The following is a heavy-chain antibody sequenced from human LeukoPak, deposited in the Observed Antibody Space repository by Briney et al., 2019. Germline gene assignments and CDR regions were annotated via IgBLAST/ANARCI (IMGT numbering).Heavy chain of an antibody. CDR2: IFYTGST. V-gene: IGHV4-59*01. J-gene: IGHJ4*02. CDR3: AGGGGYNTFDY. Sequence: SETLSLTCTVSGGSISGYYWSWIRQPPGKGLEWIGFIFYTGSTNYNPSLKSRVTISVDTSKNQFSLRLSSLTAADTAVYSCAGGGGYNTFDYWGQGTLVTVSS. D-gene: IGHD5-24*01. CDR1: GGSISGYY.